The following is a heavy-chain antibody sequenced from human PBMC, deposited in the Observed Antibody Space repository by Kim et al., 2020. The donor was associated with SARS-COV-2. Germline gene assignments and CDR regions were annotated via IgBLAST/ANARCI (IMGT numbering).Heavy chain of an antibody. D-gene: IGHD6-13*01. J-gene: IGHJ3*02. CDR2: IYYSGST. CDR1: GGSISSYY. Sequence: SETLSLTCTVSGGSISSYYWSWIRQPPGKGLEWIGYIYYSGSTNYNPSLKSRVTISVDTSKNQFSLKLSSVTAADTAVYYCARDSGYSSSWRHDAFDIWGQGTMVTVSS. CDR3: ARDSGYSSSWRHDAFDI. V-gene: IGHV4-59*12.